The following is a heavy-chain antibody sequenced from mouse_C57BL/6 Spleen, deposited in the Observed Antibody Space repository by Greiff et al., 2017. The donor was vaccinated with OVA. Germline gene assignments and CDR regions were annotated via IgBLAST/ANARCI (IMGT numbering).Heavy chain of an antibody. J-gene: IGHJ2*01. CDR2: ISGGGGNT. CDR1: GFTFSSYT. Sequence: EVKLVESGGGLVKPGGSLKLSCAASGFTFSSYTMSWVRQTPEKRLEWVATISGGGGNTYYPDSVKGRFTISRDNAKNTLYLQMSSLRSEDTALYYCARHITTVLDYWGQGTTLTVSS. CDR3: ARHITTVLDY. D-gene: IGHD1-1*01. V-gene: IGHV5-9*01.